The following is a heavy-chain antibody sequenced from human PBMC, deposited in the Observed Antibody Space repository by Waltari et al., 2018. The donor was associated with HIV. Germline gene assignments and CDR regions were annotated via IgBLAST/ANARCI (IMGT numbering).Heavy chain of an antibody. CDR2: IKSKVDGGTT. Sequence: EVQLVESGGGLVKPGGSLRLSCVASGLTFRHAWMSWFREAPGKGLEWVGRIKSKVDGGTTDYGAAVKGRFTISRDDSKNTLYLQMNSVKSEDTAVYYCTMYSGHEYYYYYMDVWGKGTTVTVSS. V-gene: IGHV3-15*01. CDR1: GLTFRHAW. CDR3: TMYSGHEYYYYYMDV. J-gene: IGHJ6*03. D-gene: IGHD5-12*01.